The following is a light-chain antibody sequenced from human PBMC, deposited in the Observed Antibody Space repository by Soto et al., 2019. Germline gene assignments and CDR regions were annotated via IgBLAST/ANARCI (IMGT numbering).Light chain of an antibody. CDR3: QHYNSWPPWT. CDR1: QSVSNK. J-gene: IGKJ1*01. Sequence: EVVMTQSPATLSVSPGETATLSCRASQSVSNKLAWYQHKGGQAPRLLIYGASTRATGIPARFRGSGSETDFTLTISSLQSEEFAVYYCQHYNSWPPWTFGQGTKVEIK. V-gene: IGKV3-15*01. CDR2: GAS.